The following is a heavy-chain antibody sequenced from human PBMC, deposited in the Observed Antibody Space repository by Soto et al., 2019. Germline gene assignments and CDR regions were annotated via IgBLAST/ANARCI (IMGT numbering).Heavy chain of an antibody. CDR1: GFTFSRYG. V-gene: IGHV3-33*01. D-gene: IGHD5-12*01. CDR2: VWVDGKKK. CDR3: ARDGGANSGFDGPGDY. J-gene: IGHJ4*02. Sequence: QVQLVESGGGVVQPGKSLRLSCAASGFTFSRYGMHWVRQAPGKGLEWVAVVWVDGKKKYYADSVKGRFTISRDNSDSPLDLQMNSLRAEDTALYYCARDGGANSGFDGPGDYWGQGIVVIVSS.